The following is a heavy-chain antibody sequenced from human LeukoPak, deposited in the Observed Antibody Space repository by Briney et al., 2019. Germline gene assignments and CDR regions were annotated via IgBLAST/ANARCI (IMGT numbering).Heavy chain of an antibody. CDR3: AKADPAYYDFWSGYYLLDY. D-gene: IGHD3-3*01. V-gene: IGHV3-23*01. Sequence: GGSLRLSCAASGFTFSSYAMSWVRQAPGKGLEWVSAISGSGGSTYYADSVKGRFTISRDNSKNTLYLQMNSLRAEDTAVYCCAKADPAYYDFWSGYYLLDYWGQGTLVTVSS. J-gene: IGHJ4*02. CDR2: ISGSGGST. CDR1: GFTFSSYA.